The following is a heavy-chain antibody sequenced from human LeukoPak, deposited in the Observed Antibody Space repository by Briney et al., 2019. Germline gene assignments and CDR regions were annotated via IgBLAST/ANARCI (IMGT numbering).Heavy chain of an antibody. V-gene: IGHV4-59*01. CDR3: ARKSAGDSSD. D-gene: IGHD3-22*01. CDR2: IYYSGST. J-gene: IGHJ4*02. CDR1: GGSFSGYY. Sequence: SETLSLTCAVYGGSFSGYYWSWIRQPPGKGLEWIGYIYYSGSTNYNPSLKSRVTISVDTSKNQFSLKLSSVTAADTAVYYCARKSAGDSSDWGQGTLVTVSS.